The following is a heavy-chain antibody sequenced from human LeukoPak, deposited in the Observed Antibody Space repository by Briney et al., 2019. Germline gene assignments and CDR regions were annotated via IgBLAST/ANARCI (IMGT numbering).Heavy chain of an antibody. CDR2: VENTGSI. D-gene: IGHD5-12*01. J-gene: IGHJ4*02. CDR1: DDSISTYY. Sequence: SETLSLTCTVSDDSISTYYWSWIRHPPGKGLEWTGNVENTGSINYNPSLESRVTISVDTSKNQFSLRLNSVTAADTAVYYCARAVGDSGHGRYFDYWGQGTLVTVSS. V-gene: IGHV4-59*01. CDR3: ARAVGDSGHGRYFDY.